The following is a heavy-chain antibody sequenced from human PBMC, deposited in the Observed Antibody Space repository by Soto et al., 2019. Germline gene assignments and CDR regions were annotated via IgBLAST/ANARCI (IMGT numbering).Heavy chain of an antibody. J-gene: IGHJ6*02. V-gene: IGHV4-61*08. CDR1: GGSITSGAYY. D-gene: IGHD3-3*01. CDR2: IYYSGST. CDR3: ARGAGWQAIFGVVTSSYYYGMDV. Sequence: TLSLTCTVSGGSITSGAYYWSWIRQPPGKGLEWIGYIYYSGSTNYNPSLKSRVTISVDTSKNQFSLKLSSVTAADTAVYYCARGAGWQAIFGVVTSSYYYGMDVWGQGTTVTVSS.